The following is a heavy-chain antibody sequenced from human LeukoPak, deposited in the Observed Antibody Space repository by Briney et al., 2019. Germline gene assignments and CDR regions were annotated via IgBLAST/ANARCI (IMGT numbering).Heavy chain of an antibody. J-gene: IGHJ4*02. Sequence: SETLSLTCTVSGGSIRDYYWSWIRQPPGKGLEWIGFIYYSGTTHYSPSLKSRVTMSVDTSNNQFSLKLTSVTAADTAVYYCARHLLTAPHYFDYWGQGTLVTVTS. CDR2: IYYSGTT. D-gene: IGHD2-21*02. CDR3: ARHLLTAPHYFDY. V-gene: IGHV4-59*01. CDR1: GGSIRDYY.